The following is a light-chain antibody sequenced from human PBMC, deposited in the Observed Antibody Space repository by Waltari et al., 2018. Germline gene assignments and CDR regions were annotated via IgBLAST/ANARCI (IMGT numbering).Light chain of an antibody. J-gene: IGKJ4*01. Sequence: DIVLTQSPAILSLSPGERASLSCRASQSVTNYLAWYQQKPGQAPRLLIYDTSNRATGIPARCSGSGFGTDFTLTISSLEPEDFAVDYCQQRRDWPLTFGGGTKVEIK. V-gene: IGKV3-11*01. CDR3: QQRRDWPLT. CDR1: QSVTNY. CDR2: DTS.